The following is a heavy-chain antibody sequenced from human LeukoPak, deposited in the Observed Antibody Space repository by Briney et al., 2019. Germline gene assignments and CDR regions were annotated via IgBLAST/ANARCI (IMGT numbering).Heavy chain of an antibody. CDR3: ARGLTRWGLLFEYFDY. CDR1: GFIFRDYG. CDR2: IWYDGSDE. V-gene: IGHV3-33*01. J-gene: IGHJ4*02. Sequence: QPGRSLRLSCAASGFIFRDYGIHWVRQAPGKGLEWVATIWYDGSDEFYADSVKGRFTISRDNHKNTLYLQMNNLRAEDTGVYYCARGLTRWGLLFEYFDYWGQGTLVTVSS. D-gene: IGHD2-21*02.